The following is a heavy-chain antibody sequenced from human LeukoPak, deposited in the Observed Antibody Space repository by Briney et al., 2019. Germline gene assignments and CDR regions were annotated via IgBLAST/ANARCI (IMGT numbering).Heavy chain of an antibody. CDR2: IYYSGST. CDR3: ARHYRTGGSCYRSDY. V-gene: IGHV4-39*01. Sequence: SETLSLTCTVSGGSISSSSYYWGWIRQPPGKGLEWIGSIYYSGSTYYNPSLKSRVTISVDTSKNQFSLKLTSVTAADTAVYYCARHYRTGGSCYRSDYWGQGTLVTVSS. J-gene: IGHJ4*02. D-gene: IGHD2-15*01. CDR1: GGSISSSSYY.